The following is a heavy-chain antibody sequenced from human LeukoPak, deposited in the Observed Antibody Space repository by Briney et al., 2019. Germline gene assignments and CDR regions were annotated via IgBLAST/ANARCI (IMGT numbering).Heavy chain of an antibody. D-gene: IGHD3-22*01. CDR1: GYTFTSYG. V-gene: IGHV1-18*01. Sequence: GASVKVSCKASGYTFTSYGISWVRQTPGQGREWMGAISAYNGNTNYAQKLQGRVTMTTDTSTSTAYMELRSLRSDDTAVYHCARWRGPTYYYDSSGYYYGFDYWGQGTLVTVSS. CDR2: ISAYNGNT. J-gene: IGHJ4*02. CDR3: ARWRGPTYYYDSSGYYYGFDY.